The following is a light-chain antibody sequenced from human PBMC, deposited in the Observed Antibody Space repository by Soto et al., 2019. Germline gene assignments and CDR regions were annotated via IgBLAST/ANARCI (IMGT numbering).Light chain of an antibody. CDR1: QSIGSW. Sequence: DIQVTQSPSTLSASVGDRVTITCRASQSIGSWLSWYQHKPGKAPKLLIFTASTLETGVPSRFSGSGSETEFTLTISSLQPDDSATYYCQPYNSYSRAFGQGTKGDIK. CDR3: QPYNSYSRA. V-gene: IGKV1-5*03. CDR2: TAS. J-gene: IGKJ1*01.